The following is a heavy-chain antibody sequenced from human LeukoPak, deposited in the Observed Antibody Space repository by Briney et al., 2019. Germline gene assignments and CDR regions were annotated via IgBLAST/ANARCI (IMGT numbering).Heavy chain of an antibody. V-gene: IGHV4-39*01. CDR2: IYYSGST. J-gene: IGHJ6*02. D-gene: IGHD6-13*01. Sequence: SETLSLTCTGSGGSIRTSSYYWGWIRQPPGKGLEWIGSIYYSGSTYYNSSLKSRVTISVDTSKNQFSLKLSSVTAVDTAVYRCARLMAAGGHYYGMDVWGQGTTVTVSS. CDR3: ARLMAAGGHYYGMDV. CDR1: GGSIRTSSYY.